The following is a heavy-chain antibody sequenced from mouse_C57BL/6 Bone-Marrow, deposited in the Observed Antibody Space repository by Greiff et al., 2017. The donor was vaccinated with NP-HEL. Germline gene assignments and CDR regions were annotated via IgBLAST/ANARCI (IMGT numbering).Heavy chain of an antibody. V-gene: IGHV7-1*01. CDR2: SRNKANDYTT. J-gene: IGHJ3*01. Sequence: EVKVVESGGGLVQSGRSLRLSCATSGFTFSDFYMEWVRQAPGKGLEWIAASRNKANDYTTEYSASVKGRFIVSRDTSQSIRYLQMNALRAEDSAVYFCARSSGPDWFAYWGQGTLVTVAA. D-gene: IGHD3-2*02. CDR1: GFTFSDFY. CDR3: ARSSGPDWFAY.